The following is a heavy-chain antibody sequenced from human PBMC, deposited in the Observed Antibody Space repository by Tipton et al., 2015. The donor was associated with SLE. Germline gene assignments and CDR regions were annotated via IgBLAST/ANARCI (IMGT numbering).Heavy chain of an antibody. CDR1: GDSISANSYH. CDR2: VYYSGST. J-gene: IGHJ6*02. Sequence: GLVKPSETLSLICTVSGDSISANSYHWGWVRQPPGKGLEWIGNVYYSGSTYYSASLRSRVTISLDRSKNQSSLKLTSVTAADTAVYYCARWIPLTGINVWGQGATVTVSS. D-gene: IGHD5-18*01. V-gene: IGHV4-39*07. CDR3: ARWIPLTGINV.